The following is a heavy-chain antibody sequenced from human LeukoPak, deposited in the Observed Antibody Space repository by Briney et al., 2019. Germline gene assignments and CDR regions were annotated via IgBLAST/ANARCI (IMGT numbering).Heavy chain of an antibody. V-gene: IGHV1-69*13. CDR3: AREGYDFWCGSAQVTPTYAFDI. Sequence: SVKVSCKASGGTFSSYAISWVRQAPGQGLEWMGGIIPIFGTANYAQKFQGRVTITADESTSTAYMELSSLRSEDTAVYYCAREGYDFWCGSAQVTPTYAFDIWGQGTMVTVSS. CDR1: GGTFSSYA. D-gene: IGHD3-3*01. J-gene: IGHJ3*02. CDR2: IIPIFGTA.